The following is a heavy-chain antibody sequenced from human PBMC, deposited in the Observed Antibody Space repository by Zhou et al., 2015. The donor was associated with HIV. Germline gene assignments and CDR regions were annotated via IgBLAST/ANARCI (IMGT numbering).Heavy chain of an antibody. D-gene: IGHD1-26*01. Sequence: QMQLVQSGAEVKKTGSSVKVSCKASGYTFTYRYLHWVRQAPGQALEWMGWITPFNGNTNYAQKFQDRVTITRDRSMSTAYMELSSLRSEDTAMYYCAASGSYYYFDYWGQGTLVTVSS. CDR2: ITPFNGNT. CDR1: GYTFTYRY. CDR3: AASGSYYYFDY. J-gene: IGHJ4*02. V-gene: IGHV1-45*02.